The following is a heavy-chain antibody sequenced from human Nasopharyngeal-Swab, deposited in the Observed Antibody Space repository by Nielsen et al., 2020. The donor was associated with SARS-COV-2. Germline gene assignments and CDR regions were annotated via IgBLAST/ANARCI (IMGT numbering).Heavy chain of an antibody. CDR3: ARLGASGDFDY. CDR2: INVDKGNT. J-gene: IGHJ4*02. V-gene: IGHV1-3*01. CDR1: GYLFTDYN. D-gene: IGHD1-26*01. Sequence: ASVKVSCKASGYLFTDYNIHWVRQAPGQGLEWMGWINVDKGNTKQSQGFQGRVTITRDTSASTAYMEVSSLRSEDTAVYYCARLGASGDFDYWGQGTLVTVSS.